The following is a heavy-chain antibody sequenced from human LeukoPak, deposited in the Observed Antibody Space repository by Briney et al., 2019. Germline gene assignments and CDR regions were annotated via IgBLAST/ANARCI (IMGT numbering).Heavy chain of an antibody. J-gene: IGHJ5*02. D-gene: IGHD1-26*01. V-gene: IGHV5-51*01. CDR3: ARGVGASDNWFDP. CDR1: GYTFSSFR. CDR2: IYPRNSEA. Sequence: GTSLQISCKGSGYTFSSFRIGWVRQVPGEGLEWMGSIYPRNSEATYSPSFQGHVTISADTSISTAYLQWRGLKASDSAIYYCARGVGASDNWFDPWGQGTLVIVSS.